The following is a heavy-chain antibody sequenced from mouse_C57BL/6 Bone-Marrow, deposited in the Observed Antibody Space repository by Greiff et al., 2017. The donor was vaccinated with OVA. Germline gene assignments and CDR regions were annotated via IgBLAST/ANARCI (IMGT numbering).Heavy chain of an antibody. D-gene: IGHD3-1*01. V-gene: IGHV1-81*01. CDR3: ARPLGDD. Sequence: QVQLQQSGAELARPGASVKLSCKASGFTFTSYGISWVKQRTGQGLEWIGEIYPRSGNTYYNEKFKGKATLTADKSSSTAYMELRSLTSEDSAVYFCARPLGDDWGQGTTLTVSS. CDR2: IYPRSGNT. CDR1: GFTFTSYG. J-gene: IGHJ2*01.